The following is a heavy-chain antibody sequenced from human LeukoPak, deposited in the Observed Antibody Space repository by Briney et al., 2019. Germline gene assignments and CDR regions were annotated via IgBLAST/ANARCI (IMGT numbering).Heavy chain of an antibody. CDR1: GGSISSSSYY. Sequence: SETLSLTCTVSGGSISSSSYYWGWIRQPPGKGLEWIGEINHSGSTNYNPSLKSRVTISVDASKNQFSLKLSSVTAADTAVYYCARGRTRRYYYDSSGYLGAFDIWGQGTMVTVSS. J-gene: IGHJ3*02. CDR3: ARGRTRRYYYDSSGYLGAFDI. D-gene: IGHD3-22*01. CDR2: INHSGST. V-gene: IGHV4-39*07.